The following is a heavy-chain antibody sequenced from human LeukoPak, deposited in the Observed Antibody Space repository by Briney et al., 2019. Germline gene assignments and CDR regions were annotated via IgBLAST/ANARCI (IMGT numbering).Heavy chain of an antibody. J-gene: IGHJ4*02. D-gene: IGHD3-10*01. CDR1: GFTFRNYV. V-gene: IGHV3-30-3*01. Sequence: GGSLRLSCAASGFTFRNYVIHWVRQAPGKGLEWVAVTSSDLNVKLYADSVKGRFTISRDNSRSTLYLQMNSLRPEDTAIYYCAREGYYGSGSPPSLYYDYWGQGTLVTVSS. CDR3: AREGYYGSGSPPSLYYDY. CDR2: TSSDLNVK.